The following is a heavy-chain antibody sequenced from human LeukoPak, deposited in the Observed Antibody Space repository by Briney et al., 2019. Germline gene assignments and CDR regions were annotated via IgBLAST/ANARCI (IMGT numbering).Heavy chain of an antibody. D-gene: IGHD6-13*01. V-gene: IGHV3-43*01. Sequence: GSLRLSCAASGFTFDDYSIHWVRQAPGKGLEWVSLINKDGDRTFYADSVKGRFTISRDNSKNSLYLEMNSLRTEDTALYYCSKEARGSSWTAFDYWGQGTLVTVSS. J-gene: IGHJ4*02. CDR3: SKEARGSSWTAFDY. CDR1: GFTFDDYS. CDR2: INKDGDRT.